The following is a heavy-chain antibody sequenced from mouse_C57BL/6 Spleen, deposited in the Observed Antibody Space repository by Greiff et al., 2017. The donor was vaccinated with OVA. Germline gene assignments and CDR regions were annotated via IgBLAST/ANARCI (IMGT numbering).Heavy chain of an antibody. J-gene: IGHJ1*03. Sequence: VHLVESGAELVRPGTSVKVSCKASGYAFTNYLIEWVKQRPGQGLEWIGVINPGSGGTNYNEKFKGKATLTADKSSSTAYMQLSSLTSEDSAVYFCARSPYYGSSYWYFDVWGTGTTVTVSS. CDR2: INPGSGGT. V-gene: IGHV1-54*01. CDR3: ARSPYYGSSYWYFDV. D-gene: IGHD1-1*01. CDR1: GYAFTNYL.